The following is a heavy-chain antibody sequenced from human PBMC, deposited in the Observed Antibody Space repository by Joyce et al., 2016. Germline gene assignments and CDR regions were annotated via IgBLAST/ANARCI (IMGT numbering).Heavy chain of an antibody. Sequence: EVQLVESGGGLIQPGGSLRLSCAASGFTVSTNFIAWVRQAPGKGMEWVSIIYSGGSTYYADSVRGRFTISRDSSKNTVFLQMNSLRVEDTAVYYCARYYSGWYAGDNWGQGTLVTVSP. J-gene: IGHJ4*02. V-gene: IGHV3-53*01. D-gene: IGHD6-19*01. CDR1: GFTVSTNF. CDR3: ARYYSGWYAGDN. CDR2: IYSGGST.